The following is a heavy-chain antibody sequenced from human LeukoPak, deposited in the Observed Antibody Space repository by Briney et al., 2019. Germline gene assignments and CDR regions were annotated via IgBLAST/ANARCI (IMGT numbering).Heavy chain of an antibody. CDR3: ARDLIVVVPAATEGGYYYGMDV. Sequence: ASVKVSCKASGYTFTCYYMHWVRQAPGQGLEWMGWINPNSGGTNYAQKFQGRVTMTRDTSISTAYMELSRLRSDDTAVYYCARDLIVVVPAATEGGYYYGMDVWGQGTTVTVSS. J-gene: IGHJ6*02. D-gene: IGHD2-2*01. CDR2: INPNSGGT. V-gene: IGHV1-2*02. CDR1: GYTFTCYY.